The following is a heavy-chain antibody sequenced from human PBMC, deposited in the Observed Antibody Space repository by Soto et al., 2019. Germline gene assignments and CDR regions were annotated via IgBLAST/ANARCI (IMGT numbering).Heavy chain of an antibody. D-gene: IGHD2-15*01. CDR3: AASYRLYCSGGSCYPGSYYYYMDV. CDR1: GFTFTNSA. V-gene: IGHV1-58*02. J-gene: IGHJ6*03. CDR2: IVVGSGNT. Sequence: ASVKVSCKASGFTFTNSAMQWVRQARGQRLEWIGWIVVGSGNTNYAQKFQERVTITRDMSTSTAYMELSSLRSEDTAVYYCAASYRLYCSGGSCYPGSYYYYMDVWGKGTTVTVSS.